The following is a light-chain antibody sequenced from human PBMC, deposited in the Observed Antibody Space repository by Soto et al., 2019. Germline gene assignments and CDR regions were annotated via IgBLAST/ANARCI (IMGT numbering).Light chain of an antibody. CDR1: TSNIGSNS. V-gene: IGLV1-51*01. CDR2: TMV. Sequence: QSVLTQPPSVSAAPGQMVTISCSGTTSNIGSNSVAWYSNSQEQPPNSSFMTMVSAPQGFLTDSLGSKSGTSATLAITGLQTGDEADYYCGTWDSSLSAGVFGGGTKLTVL. J-gene: IGLJ3*02. CDR3: GTWDSSLSAGV.